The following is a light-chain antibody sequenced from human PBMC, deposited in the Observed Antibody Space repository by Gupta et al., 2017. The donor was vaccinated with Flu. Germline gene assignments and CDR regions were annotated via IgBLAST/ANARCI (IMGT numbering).Light chain of an antibody. J-gene: IGLJ1*01. Sequence: HSALTQPASVSGSPGQSITISCTGTSSDIGNYNYVSWYQQHPGKAPKLLIDNVSERPSGVSNRGSDSKSGNTDSMTISGLQTEDESYYYCRSYTSFTTRVFGAGTKVTVL. CDR1: SSDIGNYNY. V-gene: IGLV2-14*03. CDR3: RSYTSFTTRV. CDR2: NVS.